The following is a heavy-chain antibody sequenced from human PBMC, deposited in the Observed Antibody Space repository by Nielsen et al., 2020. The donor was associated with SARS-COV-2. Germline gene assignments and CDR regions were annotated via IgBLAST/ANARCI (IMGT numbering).Heavy chain of an antibody. CDR2: ISYDGSNK. V-gene: IGHV3-30*03. D-gene: IGHD2-2*01. Sequence: GESLKISCAASGFTFSSYGMHWVRQAPGKGLEWVAVISYDGSNKYYADSVKGRFTISRDNSKNTLYLQMGSLRAEDMAVYYCARDKPYCSSTSCSPYYYYGMDVWGQGTTVTVSS. CDR1: GFTFSSYG. CDR3: ARDKPYCSSTSCSPYYYYGMDV. J-gene: IGHJ6*02.